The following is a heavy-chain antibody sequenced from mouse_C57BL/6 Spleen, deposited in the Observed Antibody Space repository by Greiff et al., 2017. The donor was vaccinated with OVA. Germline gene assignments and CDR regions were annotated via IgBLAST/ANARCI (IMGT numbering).Heavy chain of an antibody. Sequence: QVQLQQPGAELVMPGASVKLSCKASGYTFTSYWMHWVKQRPGQGLEWIGEIDPSDSYTNYNQKFKGKSTLTVDKSSSTAYMQLSRLTSEDSAYYYCARNDYYGSYWYNDVWGTGTTVTVAS. D-gene: IGHD1-1*01. J-gene: IGHJ1*03. CDR3: ARNDYYGSYWYNDV. V-gene: IGHV1-69*01. CDR2: IDPSDSYT. CDR1: GYTFTSYW.